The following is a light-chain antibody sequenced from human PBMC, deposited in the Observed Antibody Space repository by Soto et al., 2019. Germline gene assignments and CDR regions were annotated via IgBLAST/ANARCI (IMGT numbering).Light chain of an antibody. V-gene: IGKV3D-20*02. J-gene: IGKJ4*01. Sequence: EIVLTQSPGTLSLSPGDRATLSCMASQSVSSNYLAWYQQRAGQAPRLLIYDASSRATGITDRFSGSGSGTDFTLTITRLEPEDVAVYYCQQRSNWPLTFGGGTKVDIK. CDR3: QQRSNWPLT. CDR2: DAS. CDR1: QSVSSNY.